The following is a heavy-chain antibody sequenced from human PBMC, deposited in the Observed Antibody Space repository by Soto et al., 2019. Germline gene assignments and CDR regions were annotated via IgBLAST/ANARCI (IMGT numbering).Heavy chain of an antibody. J-gene: IGHJ5*02. CDR3: ARGSDFWSGYYPSNWFDP. D-gene: IGHD3-3*01. Sequence: GESLKISCKGSGYSFTSYWIGWVRQMPGKGLEWMGIIYPGDSDTRYGPSFQGQVTISADKSISTAYLQWSSLKASDTAMYYCARGSDFWSGYYPSNWFDPWGQGTLVTVSS. CDR1: GYSFTSYW. V-gene: IGHV5-51*01. CDR2: IYPGDSDT.